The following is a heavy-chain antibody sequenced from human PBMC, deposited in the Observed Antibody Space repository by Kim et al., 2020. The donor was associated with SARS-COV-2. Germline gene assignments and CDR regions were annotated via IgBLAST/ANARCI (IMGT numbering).Heavy chain of an antibody. CDR1: GSSISTYF. J-gene: IGHJ3*02. V-gene: IGHV4-59*01. CDR2: IYYSGST. Sequence: SETLSLTCTVSGSSISTYFWSWIRQPPGKGLEWIGCIYYSGSTNYNPSLESRVTISVDTSKNQFSLKLSSVTAADTAVYYCAREGDDYDNNGYDAFDIWGQGTMVTVSS. CDR3: AREGDDYDNNGYDAFDI. D-gene: IGHD3-22*01.